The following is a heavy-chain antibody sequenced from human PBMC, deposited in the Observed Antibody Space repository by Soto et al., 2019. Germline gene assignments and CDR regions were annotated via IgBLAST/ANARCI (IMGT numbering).Heavy chain of an antibody. Sequence: QVQQQESGPGLVKPSDTLSLICSVAGTYISEFAWRWIRQPAGTGLEWLGRIHHNGVGNYSPSFRGRATMSIDTSSNHFSLNLQSATAADTAVYYCARESGENWTYEAHWGQGTLVTVSS. V-gene: IGHV4-4*07. CDR3: ARESGENWTYEAH. CDR1: GTYISEFA. CDR2: IHHNGVG. J-gene: IGHJ1*01. D-gene: IGHD1-7*01.